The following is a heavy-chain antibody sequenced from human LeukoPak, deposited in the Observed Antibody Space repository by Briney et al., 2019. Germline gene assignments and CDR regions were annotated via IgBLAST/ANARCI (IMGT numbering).Heavy chain of an antibody. V-gene: IGHV3-30*02. CDR3: VLWGAFDI. CDR2: IRYDGSNK. Sequence: GGSLRLSCAASGFTFSNYGMHWVRQAPGKGLEWVAFIRYDGSNKYYADSVKGRFTISRDNSKNTLYLQMNSLRAEDTAVYYYVLWGAFDIWGQGTMVTVSS. CDR1: GFTFSNYG. D-gene: IGHD1-26*01. J-gene: IGHJ3*02.